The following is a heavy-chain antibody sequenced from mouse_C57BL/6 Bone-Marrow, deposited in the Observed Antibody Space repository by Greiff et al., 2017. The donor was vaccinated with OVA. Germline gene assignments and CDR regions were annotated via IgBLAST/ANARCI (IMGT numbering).Heavy chain of an antibody. D-gene: IGHD2-5*01. V-gene: IGHV5-2*01. Sequence: EVQRVESGGGLVQPGESLKLSCESNEYEFPSHHMSWVRKTPEKRLELVAAINRDGGSTYYPDTMERRFILSRDNTNKTLYMQLSSLRSEDTALYYGARQRVPYSKTSYWYFDVWGTGTTVTVSS. CDR1: EYEFPSHH. J-gene: IGHJ1*03. CDR2: INRDGGST. CDR3: ARQRVPYSKTSYWYFDV.